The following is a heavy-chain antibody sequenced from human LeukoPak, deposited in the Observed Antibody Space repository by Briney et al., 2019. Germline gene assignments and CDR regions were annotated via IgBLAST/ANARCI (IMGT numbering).Heavy chain of an antibody. Sequence: SETLSLTCTVSGGSISTSNYYWGWIRQPPGEGLEWIGEINHSGSTNYNPSLKSRVTISVDTSKNQFSLKLSSVTAADTAVYYCARVSHSGWYGYWGQGTLVTVSS. J-gene: IGHJ4*02. V-gene: IGHV4-39*07. D-gene: IGHD6-19*01. CDR1: GGSISTSNYY. CDR3: ARVSHSGWYGY. CDR2: INHSGST.